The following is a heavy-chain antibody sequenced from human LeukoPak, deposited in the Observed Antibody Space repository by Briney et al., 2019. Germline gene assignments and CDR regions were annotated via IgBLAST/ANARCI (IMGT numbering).Heavy chain of an antibody. CDR2: IIPIFGTA. V-gene: IGHV1-69*01. J-gene: IGHJ3*02. CDR1: GGTFSSYA. CDR3: ARRDSLGYCSSTSCYSNAFDI. D-gene: IGHD2-2*01. Sequence: GSSVKVSCKASGGTFSSYAISWVRQAPGQGLEWMGGIIPIFGTANYAQKFQGRVTITADESTSTAYMELSSLRSEDTAVHYCARRDSLGYCSSTSCYSNAFDIWGQGTMVTVSS.